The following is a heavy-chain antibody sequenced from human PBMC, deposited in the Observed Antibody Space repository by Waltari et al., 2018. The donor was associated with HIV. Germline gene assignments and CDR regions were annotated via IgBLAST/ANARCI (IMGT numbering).Heavy chain of an antibody. CDR1: GYSISSGYY. CDR3: ARAGLRFLEWLSDY. D-gene: IGHD3-3*01. CDR2: IYHSGST. Sequence: QVQLQESGPGLVKPSETLSLTCAVSGYSISSGYYWGWIRQPPGTGLGWIGSIYHSGSTYYNPALKSRVTISVDTSKNQFSLKLSSVTAADTAVYYCARAGLRFLEWLSDYWGQGTLVTVSS. V-gene: IGHV4-38-2*01. J-gene: IGHJ4*02.